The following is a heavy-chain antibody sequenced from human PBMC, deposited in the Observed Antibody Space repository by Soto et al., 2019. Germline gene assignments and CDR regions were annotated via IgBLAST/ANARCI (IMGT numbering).Heavy chain of an antibody. CDR3: ARAPIFHAPPSYYYYYGMDV. J-gene: IGHJ6*02. Sequence: SSVKVCCKASGGTFSSYAISWVRQAPGQGLEWLGGIIPIFGTANYAQKFQGRVTITADESTSTAYMELSSLRSEDTAVYYCARAPIFHAPPSYYYYYGMDVWGQGTTVTVSS. CDR1: GGTFSSYA. V-gene: IGHV1-69*13. CDR2: IIPIFGTA. D-gene: IGHD3-9*01.